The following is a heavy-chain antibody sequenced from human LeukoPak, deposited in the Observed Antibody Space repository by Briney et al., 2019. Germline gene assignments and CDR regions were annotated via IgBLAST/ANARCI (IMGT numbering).Heavy chain of an antibody. CDR2: INPNSGGT. V-gene: IGHV1-2*02. J-gene: IGHJ4*02. CDR1: YTXXXXY. CDR3: ARDYYDSSGYSNDYFDY. D-gene: IGHD3-22*01. Sequence: YTXXXXYMHWVRQAPGQGLEWMGWINPNSGGTNYAQKFQGRVTMTRDTSISTAYMELSRLRSDDTAVYYCARDYYDSSGYSNDYFDYWGQGTLVTVSS.